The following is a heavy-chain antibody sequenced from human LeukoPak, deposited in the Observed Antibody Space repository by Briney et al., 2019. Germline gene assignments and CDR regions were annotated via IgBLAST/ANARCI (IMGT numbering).Heavy chain of an antibody. Sequence: PGGSLRLSCAASGFTLSNAWMTWLRQAPGKGLEWVGRLKSKSDGGTADYAAPVKGRFTISRDDSGNTLYLQMNSLKTEDTAVYYCTTVRRWEPDYWGQGTLVTVSS. V-gene: IGHV3-15*01. J-gene: IGHJ4*02. D-gene: IGHD1-26*01. CDR1: GFTLSNAW. CDR2: LKSKSDGGTA. CDR3: TTVRRWEPDY.